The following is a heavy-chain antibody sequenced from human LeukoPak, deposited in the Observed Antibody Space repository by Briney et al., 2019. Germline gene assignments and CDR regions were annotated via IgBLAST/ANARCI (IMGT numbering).Heavy chain of an antibody. J-gene: IGHJ1*01. Sequence: GRSLRLSCAASGFTFSSYGMHWVRQAPGKGLEWVAVIWYDGSNKYYADSVKGRFTISRDNSKNTLYLQMNSLRAEDTAVYYCAFEYSSSPEYFQHWGQGTLVTVSS. CDR2: IWYDGSNK. V-gene: IGHV3-33*01. CDR3: AFEYSSSPEYFQH. D-gene: IGHD6-6*01. CDR1: GFTFSSYG.